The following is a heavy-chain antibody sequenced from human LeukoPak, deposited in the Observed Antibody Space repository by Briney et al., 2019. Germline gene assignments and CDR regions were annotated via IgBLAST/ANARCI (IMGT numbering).Heavy chain of an antibody. V-gene: IGHV4-30-4*01. CDR1: GGSISSGDYY. CDR2: IYYSGST. Sequence: RTSQTLSLTCTVSGGSISSGDYYWSWIRQPPGKGLEWIGYIYYSGSTYYNPSLKSRVTISVDTSKNQFSLKLSSVTAADTAVYYCARESRTRITVEFDPWGQGTLATVSS. D-gene: IGHD3-10*01. J-gene: IGHJ5*02. CDR3: ARESRTRITVEFDP.